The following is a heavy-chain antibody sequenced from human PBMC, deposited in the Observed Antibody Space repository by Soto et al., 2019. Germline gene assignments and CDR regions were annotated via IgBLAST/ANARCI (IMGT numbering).Heavy chain of an antibody. CDR3: ARDFSKSIAAAQPDYYYYGMDV. V-gene: IGHV1-18*01. CDR1: GYTFTSYG. J-gene: IGHJ6*02. Sequence: QVQLVQSGAEVKKPGASVKVSCKASGYTFTSYGISWVRQAPGQGLEWMGWISAYNGNTNYAQKLQGRVTMTTDTSTSTAYMELRSLRSDDTAVYYCARDFSKSIAAAQPDYYYYGMDVWGQGTTVTVSS. D-gene: IGHD6-13*01. CDR2: ISAYNGNT.